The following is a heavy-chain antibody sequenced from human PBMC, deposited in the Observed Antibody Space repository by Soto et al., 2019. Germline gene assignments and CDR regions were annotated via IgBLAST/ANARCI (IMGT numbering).Heavy chain of an antibody. J-gene: IGHJ4*02. CDR1: GFTFDDYG. D-gene: IGHD6-19*01. V-gene: IGHV3-20*04. Sequence: EVQLVESGGGVVRPGGSLRLSCAASGFTFDDYGMSWVRQAPGKGLEWVSGINWNGGSTGYADSVKGRFTISRDNAKNSLYRQMNRLRAEDTALDYCARLYSSGWYGPGRYWGQGTLVTVSS. CDR2: INWNGGST. CDR3: ARLYSSGWYGPGRY.